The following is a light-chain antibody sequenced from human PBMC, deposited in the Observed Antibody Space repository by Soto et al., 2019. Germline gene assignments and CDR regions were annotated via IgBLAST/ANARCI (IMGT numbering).Light chain of an antibody. Sequence: EIVLTQSPGTLSLSPGERAALSCRASQSVRSNFVAWYQQKPGQAPRLLIYASSRRAPGISDRFSGSGSGTDFSLIISRLEPEDFAVYYCQQYGTSPHLTFGGGTRVEIK. V-gene: IGKV3-20*01. CDR2: ASS. J-gene: IGKJ4*01. CDR1: QSVRSNF. CDR3: QQYGTSPHLT.